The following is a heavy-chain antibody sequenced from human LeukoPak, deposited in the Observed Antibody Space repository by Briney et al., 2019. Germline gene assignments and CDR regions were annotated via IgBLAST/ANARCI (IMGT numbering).Heavy chain of an antibody. CDR3: ARGGAGSYYGTTFDP. D-gene: IGHD3-10*01. J-gene: IGHJ5*02. CDR2: IYYSGST. Sequence: PSQTLSLTCTVSGGSISSGDYYWSWIRQPPGKGLEWIGYIYYSGSTYYNPSLKSRVTISVDTSKNQFSPKLSSVTAADTAVYYCARGGAGSYYGTTFDPWGQGTLVTVSS. CDR1: GGSISSGDYY. V-gene: IGHV4-30-4*01.